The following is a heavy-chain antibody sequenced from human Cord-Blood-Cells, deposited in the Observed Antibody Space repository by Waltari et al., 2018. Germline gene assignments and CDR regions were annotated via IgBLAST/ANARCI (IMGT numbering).Heavy chain of an antibody. D-gene: IGHD2-15*01. CDR3: ARRNRDRRAFDI. CDR1: GDSVPSNSAA. CDR2: TYYRSKWYN. V-gene: IGHV6-1*01. Sequence: QVQLQQSGPGLVKPSQPLSLTCAISGDSVPSNSAAWNWIRQSPSRGLECMGRTYYRSKWYNDYAVSVKRRTTINPDPPKNQFSLQLNSVTPVDTAVYYCARRNRDRRAFDIWRPWTMVTVSS. J-gene: IGHJ3*02.